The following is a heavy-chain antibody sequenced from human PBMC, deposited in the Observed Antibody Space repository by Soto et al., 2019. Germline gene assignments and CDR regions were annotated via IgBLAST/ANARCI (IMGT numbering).Heavy chain of an antibody. Sequence: PGESLKISCKGSGYSFAGYWITWVRQKPGKGLEWMGRIDPSDSQAYYSPSFRGHVTISATKSITTVFLQWSSLRASDTAVYYCARVPVGYYFDYWGQGTLVTVSS. CDR3: ARVPVGYYFDY. D-gene: IGHD1-26*01. V-gene: IGHV5-10-1*01. CDR2: IDPSDSQA. CDR1: GYSFAGYW. J-gene: IGHJ4*02.